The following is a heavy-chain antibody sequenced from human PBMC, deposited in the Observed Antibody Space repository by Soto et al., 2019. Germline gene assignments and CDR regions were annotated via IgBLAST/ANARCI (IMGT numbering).Heavy chain of an antibody. D-gene: IGHD2-2*03. CDR3: ARDNGYGSSNSCYVRGDYYYGMDV. CDR2: ISAYNGNT. Sequence: QVQLVQSGAEVKKPGASVKVSCKASGYTFTSYGISWVRQAPGQGREWMGWISAYNGNTNYAQKLQGRVTMTTDTATSTAYMELRRLRSDDTAVYYCARDNGYGSSNSCYVRGDYYYGMDVWGQGTTVTVSS. J-gene: IGHJ6*02. V-gene: IGHV1-18*01. CDR1: GYTFTSYG.